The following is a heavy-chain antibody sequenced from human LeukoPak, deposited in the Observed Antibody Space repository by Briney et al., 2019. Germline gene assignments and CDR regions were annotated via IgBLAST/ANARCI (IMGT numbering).Heavy chain of an antibody. CDR2: ITWNGAST. J-gene: IGHJ2*01. Sequence: GGSLRLSCAASGFTFDDYGMSWVRQAPGKGLEWVTGITWNGASTGFADSVKGRFTISRDNAKNSLYLGMSSLRAEDTALYYCAREYGDYSSYFDLWGRGTLVTVSS. D-gene: IGHD4-17*01. CDR3: AREYGDYSSYFDL. V-gene: IGHV3-20*04. CDR1: GFTFDDYG.